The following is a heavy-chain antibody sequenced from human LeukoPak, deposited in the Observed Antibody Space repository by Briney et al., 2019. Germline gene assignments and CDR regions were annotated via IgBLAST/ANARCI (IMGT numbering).Heavy chain of an antibody. CDR2: ISSSSSYI. D-gene: IGHD5-12*01. Sequence: GGSLRPSCAASGFTFSSYSMNWVRQAPGKGLEWVSSISSSSSYIYYADSVKGRFTISRDNAKNSLYLQMNSLRAEDTAVYYCARDPHPYSGYDSYFDYWGQGTLVTVSS. J-gene: IGHJ4*02. CDR1: GFTFSSYS. V-gene: IGHV3-21*01. CDR3: ARDPHPYSGYDSYFDY.